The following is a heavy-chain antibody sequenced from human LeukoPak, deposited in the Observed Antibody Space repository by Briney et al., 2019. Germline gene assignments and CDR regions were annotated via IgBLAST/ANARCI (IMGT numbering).Heavy chain of an antibody. CDR3: ARVPLQLERRGYFDY. J-gene: IGHJ4*02. V-gene: IGHV1-18*01. Sequence: ASVKVSCKASGYTFTSYGISWVRQAPGQGLEWMGWISAYNGNTNYAQKPQGRVTMTTDTSTSTAYMELRSLRSDDTAVYYCARVPLQLERRGYFDYWGQGTLVTVSS. CDR1: GYTFTSYG. CDR2: ISAYNGNT. D-gene: IGHD1-1*01.